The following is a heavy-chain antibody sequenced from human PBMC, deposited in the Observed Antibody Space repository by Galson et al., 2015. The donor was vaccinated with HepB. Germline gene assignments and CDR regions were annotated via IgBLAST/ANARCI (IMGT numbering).Heavy chain of an antibody. Sequence: TLSLTCTVSGGSISTTSHYWGWIRQPPGKGLEWIGNIYYRGSPYYKPSLKSRVTISVDTSKNQFSLRLRSVTAADTALYYCARTRGADAFDIWGQGTMVAVSS. CDR1: GGSISTTSHY. J-gene: IGHJ3*02. CDR3: ARTRGADAFDI. D-gene: IGHD3-10*01. CDR2: IYYRGSP. V-gene: IGHV4-39*01.